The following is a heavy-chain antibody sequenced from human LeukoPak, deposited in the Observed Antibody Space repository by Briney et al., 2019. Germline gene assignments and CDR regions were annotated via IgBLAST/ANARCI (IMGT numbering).Heavy chain of an antibody. D-gene: IGHD5-24*01. CDR2: ISVYRGNT. Sequence: ASVKVSCKASGYTFSTYGISWVRQAPGQGLEWMGWISVYRGNTSYAQNFQGRVAMTTDTSTSTAYMGLRSLRSDDTAVYYCTRDPDGAMDFDYWGQGTLVTVSS. CDR3: TRDPDGAMDFDY. CDR1: GYTFSTYG. V-gene: IGHV1-18*01. J-gene: IGHJ4*02.